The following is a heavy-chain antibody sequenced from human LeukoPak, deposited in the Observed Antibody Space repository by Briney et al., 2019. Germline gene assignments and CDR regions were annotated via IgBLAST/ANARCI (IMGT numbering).Heavy chain of an antibody. J-gene: IGHJ3*02. CDR1: GGSFSGYY. CDR3: ARLEVTDAAFDI. D-gene: IGHD4-23*01. CDR2: INHSGST. Sequence: SETLSLTCAVYGGSFSGYYWSWIRQPPGKGLEWIGEINHSGSTNYNPSLKSRVTISVDTSKNQFSLKLSSVTAADTAVYYCARLEVTDAAFDIWGQGTMVTVSS. V-gene: IGHV4-34*01.